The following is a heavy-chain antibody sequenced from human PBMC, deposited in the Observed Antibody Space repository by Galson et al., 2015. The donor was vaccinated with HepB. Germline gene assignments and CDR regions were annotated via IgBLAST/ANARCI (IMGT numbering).Heavy chain of an antibody. CDR1: GYTFTSYY. Sequence: SVKVSCKASGYTFTSYYMHWVRQAPGQGLEWMGIINPNGGSTSYAQKFQGRVTMTRDTSTSTVYMELSSLRSEDTAAYYCARDPIAVAGYYYYMAVWGKGTTVTVSS. CDR2: INPNGGST. CDR3: ARDPIAVAGYYYYMAV. V-gene: IGHV1-46*03. J-gene: IGHJ6*03. D-gene: IGHD6-19*01.